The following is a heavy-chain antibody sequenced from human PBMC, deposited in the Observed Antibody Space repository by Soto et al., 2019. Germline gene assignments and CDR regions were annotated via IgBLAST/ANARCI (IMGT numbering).Heavy chain of an antibody. Sequence: TSVKVSCTASGYTFTSYYMHWVRQAPGQGLEWMGIINPSGGSTSYAQKFQGRVTMTRDTSTSTVYMELSSLRSEDTAVYYCARDGYVENYYYGMDVWGQGTTVTVSS. CDR3: ARDGYVENYYYGMDV. CDR1: GYTFTSYY. V-gene: IGHV1-46*01. J-gene: IGHJ6*02. CDR2: INPSGGST. D-gene: IGHD1-1*01.